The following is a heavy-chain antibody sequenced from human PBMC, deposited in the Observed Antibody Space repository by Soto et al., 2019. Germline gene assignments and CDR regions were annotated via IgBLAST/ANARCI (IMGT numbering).Heavy chain of an antibody. D-gene: IGHD2-8*01. CDR1: GFTFSSYA. CDR3: AKVSDQDIVLMVYAKYYFDY. V-gene: IGHV3-23*01. CDR2: ISGSGGST. Sequence: PGGSLRLSCAASGFTFSSYAMSWVRQAPGKGLEWVSAISGSGGSTYYADSVKGRFTISRDNSKNTLYLQMNSLRAEDTAVYYCAKVSDQDIVLMVYAKYYFDYWGQGTLVTVSS. J-gene: IGHJ4*02.